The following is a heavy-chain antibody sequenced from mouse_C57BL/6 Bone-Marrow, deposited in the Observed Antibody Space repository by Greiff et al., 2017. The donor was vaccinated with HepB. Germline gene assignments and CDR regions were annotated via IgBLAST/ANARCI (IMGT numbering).Heavy chain of an antibody. CDR1: GFTFSSYA. J-gene: IGHJ1*03. CDR2: ISAGGSYT. Sequence: EVQLVESGGGLVKPGASLKLSCAASGFTFSSYAMSWVRQTPGKRLEWVATISAGGSYTYYPDNVKGRSTMSGDNATNNPYLQMSQLTSEDTAVYYCARDKTTGGYFDVWGTGTTVTVSS. V-gene: IGHV5-4*01. D-gene: IGHD1-1*01. CDR3: ARDKTTGGYFDV.